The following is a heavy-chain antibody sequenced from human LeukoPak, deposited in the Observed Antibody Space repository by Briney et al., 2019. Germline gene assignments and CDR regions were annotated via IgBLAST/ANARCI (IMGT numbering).Heavy chain of an antibody. CDR3: VKDRSGTLLFDY. CDR2: VSTNGGST. Sequence: GGSLRLSWSASGCTFSSSAMRWVRQAPGKGLEYVSTVSTNGGSTYYADSVKGRFTISRDNSKNTLYLQMSSLGAEDTAVYYCVKDRSGTLLFDYWGQGTLVTASS. J-gene: IGHJ4*02. D-gene: IGHD1-26*01. CDR1: GCTFSSSA. V-gene: IGHV3-64D*06.